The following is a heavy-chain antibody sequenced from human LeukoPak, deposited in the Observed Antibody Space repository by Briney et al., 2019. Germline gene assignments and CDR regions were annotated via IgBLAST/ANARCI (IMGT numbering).Heavy chain of an antibody. J-gene: IGHJ4*02. D-gene: IGHD1-1*01. CDR3: ARGLVYLTGHFDC. V-gene: IGHV3-53*01. Sequence: PGGSLRLSCAASGLTVSSNHMSWVRQAPGKGLEWDSAIYSGDSTYYADSVKGRFAISRDDSKSALYLQMNSLRAEDTAVYYCARGLVYLTGHFDCWGQGTLVIVSS. CDR1: GLTVSSNH. CDR2: IYSGDST.